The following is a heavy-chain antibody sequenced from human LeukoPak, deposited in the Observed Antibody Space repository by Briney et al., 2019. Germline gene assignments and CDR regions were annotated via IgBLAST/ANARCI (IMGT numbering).Heavy chain of an antibody. J-gene: IGHJ3*02. Sequence: SETLSLTCTVSGGSISSYYWSWIRQPPGKGLEWIGYIYYSGSTNYNPSLKSRVTMSVDTSKNQFSLKLSSVTAADTAVYYCARDMMTGYSSSWPYAFDIWGQGTMVTVSS. CDR2: IYYSGST. D-gene: IGHD6-13*01. CDR3: ARDMMTGYSSSWPYAFDI. CDR1: GGSISSYY. V-gene: IGHV4-59*12.